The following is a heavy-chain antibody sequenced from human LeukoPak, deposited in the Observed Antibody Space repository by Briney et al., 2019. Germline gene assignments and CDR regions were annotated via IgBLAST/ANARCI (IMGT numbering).Heavy chain of an antibody. V-gene: IGHV4-39*07. CDR1: GGSISNYY. CDR2: IYYSGNA. CDR3: ARTSSSQYYYDSSGIFDS. J-gene: IGHJ4*02. D-gene: IGHD3-22*01. Sequence: SETLSLTCTVSGGSISNYYWGWIRQPPGKGLEWIGNIYYSGNAYYNPSLKSRVTISVDTSKNQFSLKLSSVTAADTAVYYCARTSSSQYYYDSSGIFDSWGQGTLVTVSS.